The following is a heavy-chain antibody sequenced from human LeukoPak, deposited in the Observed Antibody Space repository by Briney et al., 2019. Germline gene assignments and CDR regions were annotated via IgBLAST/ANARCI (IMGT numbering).Heavy chain of an antibody. V-gene: IGHV1-8*01. CDR2: MNPNSGNT. CDR1: GYTFTSYD. D-gene: IGHD3-22*01. CDR3: ARLLYDSSGYYQYYFDY. J-gene: IGHJ4*02. Sequence: ASVKVSCKASGYTFTSYDINWVRQATGQGLEWMGWMNPNSGNTGYAQKFQGRVTMTRNTSISTAYMELSSLRSEDTAVYYRARLLYDSSGYYQYYFDYWGQGTLVTVSS.